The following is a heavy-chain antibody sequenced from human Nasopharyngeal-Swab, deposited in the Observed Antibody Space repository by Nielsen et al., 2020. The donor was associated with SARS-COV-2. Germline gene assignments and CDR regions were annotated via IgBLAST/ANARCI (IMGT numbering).Heavy chain of an antibody. CDR3: AKVPSTVTTLPPDY. CDR1: GFAFTDYS. D-gene: IGHD4-11*01. CDR2: ITSSSSTR. V-gene: IGHV3-48*01. J-gene: IGHJ4*02. Sequence: GESLKISCAASGFAFTDYSMDWVRQAPGKGLEWVSYITSSSSTRYYADSVKGRFTVSRDNSKNTLYLQMNSLRAEDTAVYYCAKVPSTVTTLPPDYWGQGTLVTVSS.